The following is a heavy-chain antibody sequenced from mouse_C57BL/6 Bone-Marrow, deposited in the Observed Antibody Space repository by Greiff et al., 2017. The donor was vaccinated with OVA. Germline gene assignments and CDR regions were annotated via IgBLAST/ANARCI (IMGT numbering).Heavy chain of an antibody. CDR2: IWSGGST. V-gene: IGHV2-4*01. CDR1: GFSLTSYG. CDR3: AKNGPRHYAMDY. J-gene: IGHJ4*01. Sequence: QVQLKESGPGLVQPSQSLSITCTVSGFSLTSYGVHWVRQPPGKGLEWLGVIWSGGSTDYNAAFISRLSISKDNSKSQVFFKMNSLQADDTAIYYCAKNGPRHYAMDYWGQGTSVTVSS.